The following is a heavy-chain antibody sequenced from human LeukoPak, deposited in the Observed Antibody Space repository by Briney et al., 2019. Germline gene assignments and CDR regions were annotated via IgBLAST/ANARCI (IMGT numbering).Heavy chain of an antibody. Sequence: ASEKVSCKASGYTFTSYGISWVRQAPGQGLEWMGWISAYNGNTNYAQKLQGRVTMTTDTSTSTAYMELRSLRSDDTAVYYCARDPYDSSGYYYPTAFDIWGQGAMVTVSS. J-gene: IGHJ3*02. V-gene: IGHV1-18*01. CDR2: ISAYNGNT. D-gene: IGHD3-22*01. CDR1: GYTFTSYG. CDR3: ARDPYDSSGYYYPTAFDI.